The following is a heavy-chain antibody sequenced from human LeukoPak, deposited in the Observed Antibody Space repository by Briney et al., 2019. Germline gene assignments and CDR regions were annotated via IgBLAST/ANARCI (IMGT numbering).Heavy chain of an antibody. D-gene: IGHD4-17*01. J-gene: IGHJ4*02. Sequence: ASVNVSCTASGYTFTIYAMNWVRQAPGQGLEWMGWINTNTGNPTYAQGFTGRFVFSLDTSVSTAYLQISSLKAEDTAVYYCARDLYGDYFDYWGQGTLVTVSS. CDR1: GYTFTIYA. V-gene: IGHV7-4-1*02. CDR2: INTNTGNP. CDR3: ARDLYGDYFDY.